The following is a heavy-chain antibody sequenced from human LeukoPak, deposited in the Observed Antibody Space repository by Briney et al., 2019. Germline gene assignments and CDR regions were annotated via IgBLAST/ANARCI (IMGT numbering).Heavy chain of an antibody. CDR2: ISGSGCST. CDR3: AKDPSQWPRSFDY. D-gene: IGHD6-19*01. Sequence: PGGSLRLSCAASGFTFSNYPMSWVRQAPGKGLEWVSAISGSGCSTYYADSVKGRFTISRDNSKNTLYLQMNSLRAEDTAVYYCAKDPSQWPRSFDYWGQGTLVTVSS. CDR1: GFTFSNYP. J-gene: IGHJ4*02. V-gene: IGHV3-23*01.